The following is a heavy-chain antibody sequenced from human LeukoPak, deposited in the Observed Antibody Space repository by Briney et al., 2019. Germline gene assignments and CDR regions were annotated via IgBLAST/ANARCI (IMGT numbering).Heavy chain of an antibody. J-gene: IGHJ6*03. D-gene: IGHD5-24*01. V-gene: IGHV4-4*07. CDR2: IYTSGST. CDR1: GGSISSYY. CDR3: ARTLEASIYYYYYMDV. Sequence: SETLSLTCTVSGGSISSYYWSWIRQPAGKGLEWIGLIYTSGSTNYNPSLKSRVTMSVDTSKNQFSLKLSSVTAADTAVYYCARTLEASIYYYYYMDVWGKGTTVTVSS.